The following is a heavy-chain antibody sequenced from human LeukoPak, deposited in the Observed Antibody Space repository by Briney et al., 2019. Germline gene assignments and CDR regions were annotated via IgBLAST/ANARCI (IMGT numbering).Heavy chain of an antibody. CDR1: GYNFTGYY. D-gene: IGHD2-21*02. V-gene: IGHV1-2*02. J-gene: IGHJ3*02. CDR2: INPNSGGT. Sequence: ASVKVSCKASGYNFTGYYMHWVRQAPGQGLEWMGWINPNSGGTNYAQKFQGRVTMTRDTSISTAYLQWSSLKASDTAMYYCARELALTYCGGDCLGAFDIWGQGTMVTVSS. CDR3: ARELALTYCGGDCLGAFDI.